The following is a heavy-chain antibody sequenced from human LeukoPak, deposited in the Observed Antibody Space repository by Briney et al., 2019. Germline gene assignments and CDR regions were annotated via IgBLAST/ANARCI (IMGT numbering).Heavy chain of an antibody. V-gene: IGHV1-46*01. D-gene: IGHD2-2*01. CDR1: GYTFTTYY. CDR3: AREIVVVPAAMGFDP. Sequence: ASVKVSCKASGYTFTTYYIHWVRQAPGQGLEWMGVINPSGGSTSFAQKFQARLTMTRDTATSTVYMELSGLRSEDTAVYYCAREIVVVPAAMGFDPWGQGTLVTVSS. J-gene: IGHJ5*02. CDR2: INPSGGST.